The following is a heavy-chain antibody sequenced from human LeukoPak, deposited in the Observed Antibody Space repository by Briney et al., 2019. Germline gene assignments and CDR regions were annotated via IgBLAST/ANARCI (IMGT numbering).Heavy chain of an antibody. CDR2: ISGSGGST. V-gene: IGHV3-23*01. J-gene: IGHJ1*01. Sequence: GGSLRLSCAASGFTFSTYGFPWVRQAPGKGLEWVSAISGSGGSTYYADSVKGRFTISRDNSKNTLYLQMNSLRAEDTAVYYCAKDLMMSYYDSSGYPEYFQHWGQGTLVTVSS. D-gene: IGHD3-22*01. CDR1: GFTFSTYG. CDR3: AKDLMMSYYDSSGYPEYFQH.